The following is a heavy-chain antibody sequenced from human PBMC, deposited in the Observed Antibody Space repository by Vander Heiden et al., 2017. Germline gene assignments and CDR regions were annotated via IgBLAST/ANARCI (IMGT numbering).Heavy chain of an antibody. J-gene: IGHJ6*02. CDR1: GFTFSSYS. CDR2: ISSSSSYI. CDR3: ARDVTIFGVVRDYYYGMDV. D-gene: IGHD3-3*01. V-gene: IGHV3-21*01. Sequence: EVQLVESGGGLVKPGGSLRLSCAASGFTFSSYSMNWVRQAPGKGLEWVSSISSSSSYIYYADSVKGRFTISRDNAKNSLYLQMNSLRAEDTAVYYCARDVTIFGVVRDYYYGMDVWGQGTTVTVSS.